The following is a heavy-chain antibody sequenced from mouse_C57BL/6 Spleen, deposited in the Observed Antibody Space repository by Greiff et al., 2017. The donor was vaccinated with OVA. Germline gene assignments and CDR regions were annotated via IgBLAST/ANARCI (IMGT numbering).Heavy chain of an antibody. Sequence: QVQLKESGAELVRPGASVTLSCKASGYTFTDYEMHWVKQTPVHGLEWIGAIDPETGGTAYNQKFKGKAILTADKSSSTAYMELRSLTSEDAAVYYGTKANNYDGSYVGFAYWGQGTLVTVSA. CDR3: TKANNYDGSYVGFAY. CDR1: GYTFTDYE. J-gene: IGHJ3*01. CDR2: IDPETGGT. D-gene: IGHD1-1*01. V-gene: IGHV1-15*01.